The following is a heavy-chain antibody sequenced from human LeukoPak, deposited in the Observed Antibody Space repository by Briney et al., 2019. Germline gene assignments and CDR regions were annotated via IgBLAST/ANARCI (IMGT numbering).Heavy chain of an antibody. V-gene: IGHV1-18*01. CDR3: ARGLGRSGSTWRFGDLGPDY. CDR1: GYTFTSYG. CDR2: ISAYNGNT. Sequence: GASVKVSCKASGYTFTSYGISWVRQAPGQGLEWMGWISAYNGNTNYAQKLQGRVTMTTDTSTSTAYMELRSLRSDDTAVYYCARGLGRSGSTWRFGDLGPDYWGQGTLVTVSS. D-gene: IGHD3-10*01. J-gene: IGHJ4*02.